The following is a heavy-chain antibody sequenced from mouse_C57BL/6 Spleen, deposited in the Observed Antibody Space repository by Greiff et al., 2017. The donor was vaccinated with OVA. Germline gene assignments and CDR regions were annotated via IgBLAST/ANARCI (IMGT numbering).Heavy chain of an antibody. J-gene: IGHJ3*01. V-gene: IGHV1-15*01. D-gene: IGHD4-1*01. CDR2: IDPETGGT. CDR3: TRRTGDWFAY. Sequence: QVQLKESGAELVRPGASVTLSCKASGYTFTDYEMHWVKQTPVHGLEWIGAIDPETGGTAYNQKFKGKAILTADKSSSTAYMELRSLTSEDSAVYYCTRRTGDWFAYWGQGTLVTVSA. CDR1: GYTFTDYE.